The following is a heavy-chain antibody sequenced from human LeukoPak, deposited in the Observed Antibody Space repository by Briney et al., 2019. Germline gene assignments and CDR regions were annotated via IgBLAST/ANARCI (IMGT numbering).Heavy chain of an antibody. V-gene: IGHV3-15*01. D-gene: IGHD4-23*01. J-gene: IGHJ4*02. Sequence: GESLRLSCEASGITFSRAWVTWVRQAPGKGLEWLGRIKSVIDGGTIDYAAPVKGRFPISRDDLKSTLNLQMNSLKTEDTAVYYCATAVDCGGHWGYSFDYWGQGTLVTVSS. CDR3: ATAVDCGGHWGYSFDY. CDR2: IKSVIDGGTI. CDR1: GITFSRAW.